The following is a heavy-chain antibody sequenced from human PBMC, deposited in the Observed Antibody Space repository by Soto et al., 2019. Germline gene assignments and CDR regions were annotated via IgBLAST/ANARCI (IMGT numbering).Heavy chain of an antibody. CDR1: GFSLSTDAVG. CDR3: AHRIAAPGRTLYY. CDR2: IYWNDEA. J-gene: IGHJ4*02. V-gene: IGHV2-5*01. D-gene: IGHD6-13*01. Sequence: QITLEESGPTLVRPTQTLTLTCTVSGFSLSTDAVGVAWIRQPPGKALEWLALIYWNDEARYKSSLNNRLTITKDTSKNQVVLTMTDMAPLDTATYFCAHRIAAPGRTLYYRGQGILVTVSS.